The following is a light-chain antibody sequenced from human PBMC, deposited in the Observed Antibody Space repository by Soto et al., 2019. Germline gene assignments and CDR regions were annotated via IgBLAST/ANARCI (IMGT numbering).Light chain of an antibody. CDR3: SSYTSSSNYV. CDR1: SSDVGGYNF. V-gene: IGLV2-14*01. Sequence: QSVLTQPASVSGSPGQSITLSCTGASSDVGGYNFVSWYQQHPGKAPKLMIFEFSNRPSGVSNRFSGYKSGNTASLTISGLQAEDEDDYYCSSYTSSSNYVFGTGTELTVL. J-gene: IGLJ1*01. CDR2: EFS.